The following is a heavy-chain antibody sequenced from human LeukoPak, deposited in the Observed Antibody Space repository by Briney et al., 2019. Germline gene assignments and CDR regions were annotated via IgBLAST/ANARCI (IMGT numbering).Heavy chain of an antibody. Sequence: SETLSLTCAVYGGSFSGYYWSWIRQPPGKGLEWIGEINHSGSTNYNPSLKSRVTISVDTSKNQFSLKLSSVTAADTAVYYCARGRVVPPRYYYGMDVWGQGTTVTVSS. CDR2: INHSGST. D-gene: IGHD2-2*01. V-gene: IGHV4-34*01. CDR1: GGSFSGYY. J-gene: IGHJ6*02. CDR3: ARGRVVPPRYYYGMDV.